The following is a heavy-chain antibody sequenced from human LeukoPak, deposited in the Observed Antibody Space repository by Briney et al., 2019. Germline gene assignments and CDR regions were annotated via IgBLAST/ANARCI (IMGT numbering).Heavy chain of an antibody. D-gene: IGHD2/OR15-2a*01. V-gene: IGHV3-30-3*01. CDR1: GFTFSSYW. CDR3: AREGPRGNSQFDY. J-gene: IGHJ4*02. CDR2: ISYDGSNK. Sequence: GGSLRLSCAASGFTFSSYWMSWVRQAPGKGLEWVAVISYDGSNKYYADSVKGRFTISRDNSKNTLYLQMNSLRAEDTAIYYCAREGPRGNSQFDYWGQGTLVTVSS.